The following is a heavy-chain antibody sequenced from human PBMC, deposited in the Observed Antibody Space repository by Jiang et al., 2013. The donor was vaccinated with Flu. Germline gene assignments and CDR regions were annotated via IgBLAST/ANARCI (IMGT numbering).Heavy chain of an antibody. V-gene: IGHV1-24*01. Sequence: GAEVKKPGASVKVSCKVSGYTLTELSMHWVRQAPGKGLEWMGGFDPEDGETIYAQKFQGGVTMTEDTSTDTAYMELSSLRSEDTAVYYCATLDYDSSGPKYDYWGQGTLVTVSS. J-gene: IGHJ4*02. D-gene: IGHD3-22*01. CDR2: FDPEDGET. CDR3: ATLDYDSSGPKYDY. CDR1: GYTLTELS.